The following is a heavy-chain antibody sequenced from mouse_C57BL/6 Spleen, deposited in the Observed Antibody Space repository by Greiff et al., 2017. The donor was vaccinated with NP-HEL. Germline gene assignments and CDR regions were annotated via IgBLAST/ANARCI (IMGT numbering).Heavy chain of an antibody. D-gene: IGHD6-2*01. J-gene: IGHJ4*01. CDR3: ARDAGSLYAMDD. CDR1: GFTFSDFY. V-gene: IGHV7-1*01. Sequence: EVKLMESGGGLVQSGRSLRLSCATSGFTFSDFYMEWVRQAPGKGLEWIAASRNKANDYTTEYSASVKGRFIVSRDTSQSILYLQMNALRAEDTAIYYCARDAGSLYAMDDWGQGTSVTGSS. CDR2: SRNKANDYTT.